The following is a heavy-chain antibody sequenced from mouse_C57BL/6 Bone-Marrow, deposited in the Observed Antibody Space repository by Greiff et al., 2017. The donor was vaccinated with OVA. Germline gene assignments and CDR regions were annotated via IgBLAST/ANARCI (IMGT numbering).Heavy chain of an antibody. CDR2: ISNGGGST. V-gene: IGHV5-12*01. J-gene: IGHJ4*01. Sequence: DVMLVESGGGLVQPGGSLKLSCAASGFTFSDFYMYWIRQTPEKRLEWVEYISNGGGSTYYPDTVKGPFTISRDNTKNTLYLQMSRLKSEDTAMSSCTRLDAMDYWGQGTSVTVSS. CDR1: GFTFSDFY. CDR3: TRLDAMDY.